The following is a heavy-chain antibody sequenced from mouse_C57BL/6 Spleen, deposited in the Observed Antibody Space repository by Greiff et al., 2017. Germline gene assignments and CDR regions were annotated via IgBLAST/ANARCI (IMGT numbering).Heavy chain of an antibody. CDR1: GYSFTGYY. Sequence: VQLQQSGPELVKPGASVKISCKASGYSFTGYYMNWVKQSPEKSLEWIGEINPSTGGTTYNQKFKAKATLTVDKSSSTAYMQLKSLTSEDSAVYYCAREGIYYDYDGYYFDYWGQGTTLTVSS. J-gene: IGHJ2*01. V-gene: IGHV1-42*01. CDR2: INPSTGGT. CDR3: AREGIYYDYDGYYFDY. D-gene: IGHD2-4*01.